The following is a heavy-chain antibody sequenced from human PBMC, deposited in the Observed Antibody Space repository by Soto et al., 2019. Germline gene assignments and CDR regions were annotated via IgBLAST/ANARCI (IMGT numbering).Heavy chain of an antibody. V-gene: IGHV4-39*01. CDR2: IYYSGST. Sequence: SETLSLTCTVSGGSISSSSYYWGWIRQPPGKGLEWIGSIYYSGSTYYNPSLKSRVTISVDTSKNQFSLKLSSVTAADTAVYYCARHWNYYYYYYYYMDVWGKGTTVTVSS. J-gene: IGHJ6*03. CDR3: ARHWNYYYYYYYYMDV. CDR1: GGSISSSSYY. D-gene: IGHD1-7*01.